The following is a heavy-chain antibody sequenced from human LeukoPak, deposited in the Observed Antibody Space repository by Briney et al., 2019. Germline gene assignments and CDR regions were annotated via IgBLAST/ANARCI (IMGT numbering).Heavy chain of an antibody. D-gene: IGHD6-13*01. J-gene: IGHJ4*02. CDR3: AKDRDSSSWYSDY. CDR2: IRYDGSNK. V-gene: IGHV3-30*02. Sequence: GGSLRLSCAASGFTFSSYGMHWVRQAPGKGLEWVAFIRYDGSNKYYADSVKGRFTISRDNSKNTLYLQMNSLRAEDTAVYYCAKDRDSSSWYSDYWGQGTLVTVSS. CDR1: GFTFSSYG.